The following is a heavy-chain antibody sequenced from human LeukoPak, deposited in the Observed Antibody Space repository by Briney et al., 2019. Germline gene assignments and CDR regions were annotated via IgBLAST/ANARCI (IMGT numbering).Heavy chain of an antibody. CDR2: FSSKGDNT. V-gene: IGHV3-64D*06. Sequence: GGSLRLSCSVSRFTFSTYVMHWGPHAPGKGLEYVSAFSSKGDNTYYADSVKGRFTISRDNSKNTLYLQMSSLRADDTAVYYCVRGTGYWGQGTLVTVSS. J-gene: IGHJ4*02. CDR1: RFTFSTYV. CDR3: VRGTGY.